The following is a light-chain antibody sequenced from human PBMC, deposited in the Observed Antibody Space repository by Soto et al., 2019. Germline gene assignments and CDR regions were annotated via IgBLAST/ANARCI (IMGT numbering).Light chain of an antibody. J-gene: IGKJ2*01. CDR2: WAS. V-gene: IGKV4-1*01. CDR3: QQYYSVPHT. Sequence: DIVMTQSPDSLAVCLGVVATIYLKSNQSLLYRCNNNTYLAWYQHKPGQPPKRLIYWASIRESGVPDRFSGGGSGTDFTLTIRGLQAEDVAVYYGQQYYSVPHTFGQGTTLDI. CDR1: QSLLYRCNNNTY.